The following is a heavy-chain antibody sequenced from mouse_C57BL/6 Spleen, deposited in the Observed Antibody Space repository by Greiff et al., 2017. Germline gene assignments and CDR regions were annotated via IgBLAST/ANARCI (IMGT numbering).Heavy chain of an antibody. D-gene: IGHD4-1*01. CDR1: GFSLTSYA. CDR2: IWTGGGT. V-gene: IGHV2-9-1*01. J-gene: IGHJ4*01. Sequence: VKVVESGPGLVAPSQSLSITCTVSGFSLTSYAISWVRQPPGKGLEWLGVIWTGGGTNYNSALKSSLSISKYNSKSQVFLKMNSLQTDDTARYYCARKLTGTFDYAMDYWGQGTSVTVSS. CDR3: ARKLTGTFDYAMDY.